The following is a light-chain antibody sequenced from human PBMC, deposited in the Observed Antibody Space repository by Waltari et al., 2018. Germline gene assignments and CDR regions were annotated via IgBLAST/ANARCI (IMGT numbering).Light chain of an antibody. J-gene: IGKJ1*01. V-gene: IGKV1-5*03. CDR2: KAS. Sequence: DIQVTQSPSTLSASVGDRVTITCRASQSIVVWLAWYQQKPGKAPRLLIYKASYLESGDPSRFSGSASGTAFTLTISSLQADDFATYYCLQYNSYPWTFGQGTTVEIK. CDR1: QSIVVW. CDR3: LQYNSYPWT.